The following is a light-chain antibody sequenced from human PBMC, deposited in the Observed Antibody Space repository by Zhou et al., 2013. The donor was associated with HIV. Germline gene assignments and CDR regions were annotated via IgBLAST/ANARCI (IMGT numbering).Light chain of an antibody. CDR3: QQSYSTPRT. CDR2: KAS. CDR1: QSITNW. Sequence: DIQMTQSPSTLAASVGDRVTITCRASQSITNWLAWYQQKPGKAPNLLIYKASNLQSGVPSRFSGSGSGTDFTLTINSLQPEDFATYYCQQSYSTPRTFGQGTKVEIK. J-gene: IGKJ1*01. V-gene: IGKV1-5*03.